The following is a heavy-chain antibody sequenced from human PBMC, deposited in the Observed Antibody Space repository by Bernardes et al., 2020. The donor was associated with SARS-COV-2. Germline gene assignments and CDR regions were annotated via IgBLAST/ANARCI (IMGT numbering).Heavy chain of an antibody. D-gene: IGHD3-22*01. Sequence: GGSLRLSCAASGFTFSSYDMHWVRQATGKGLEWVSAIGTAGDTYYPGSVKGRFTISRENAKNSLYLQMNSLRAEDTAVYYCARGPVHDSSGYYEYYYYGMDVWGQGTTVTVSS. V-gene: IGHV3-13*01. CDR3: ARGPVHDSSGYYEYYYYGMDV. J-gene: IGHJ6*02. CDR2: IGTAGDT. CDR1: GFTFSSYD.